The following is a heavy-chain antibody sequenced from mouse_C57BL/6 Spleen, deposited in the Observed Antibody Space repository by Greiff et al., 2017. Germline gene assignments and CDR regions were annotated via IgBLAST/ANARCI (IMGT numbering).Heavy chain of an antibody. V-gene: IGHV1-80*01. D-gene: IGHD1-1*01. CDR1: GYAFSSYW. CDR2: IYPGDGDT. CDR3: ARRGYGSSYYYAMDD. J-gene: IGHJ4*01. Sequence: VQLQQSGAELVKPGASVKISCKASGYAFSSYWMNWVKQRPGKGLEWIGQIYPGDGDTNYNGKFKGKATLTADKSSSTAYMQLSSLTSEDSAVYFCARRGYGSSYYYAMDDWGQGTSVTVSS.